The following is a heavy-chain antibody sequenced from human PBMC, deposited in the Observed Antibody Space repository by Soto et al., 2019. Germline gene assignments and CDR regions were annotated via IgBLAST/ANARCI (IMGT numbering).Heavy chain of an antibody. CDR3: ARTGSRYGSGSPVTLVRLDNWFDP. J-gene: IGHJ5*02. V-gene: IGHV4-31*03. CDR1: GGSISSGGYY. D-gene: IGHD3-10*01. Sequence: PSETLSLTCTVSGGSISSGGYYWSWIRQHPGKGLEWIGYIYYSGSTYYNPSLRSRVTISVDTSKNQFSLKLSSVTAADTAVYYCARTGSRYGSGSPVTLVRLDNWFDPWGQGTLVTSPQ. CDR2: IYYSGST.